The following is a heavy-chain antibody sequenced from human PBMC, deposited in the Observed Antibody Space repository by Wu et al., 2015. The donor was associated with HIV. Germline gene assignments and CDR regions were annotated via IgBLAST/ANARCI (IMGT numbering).Heavy chain of an antibody. CDR3: ATPRSPGFSSAWPTYFDY. Sequence: QVQLVQSGAGVKKPGSSVMISCKASGNTFNAINWVRQAPGRGLEWMGGIIPLFGTRDYAHMFQGRITISTDESTSTAFLRLTTLKSEDTAVYYCATPRSPGFSSAWPTYFDYWGQGTLVTVSS. V-gene: IGHV1-69*05. J-gene: IGHJ1*01. D-gene: IGHD3-22*01. CDR1: GNTFNA. CDR2: IIPLFGTR.